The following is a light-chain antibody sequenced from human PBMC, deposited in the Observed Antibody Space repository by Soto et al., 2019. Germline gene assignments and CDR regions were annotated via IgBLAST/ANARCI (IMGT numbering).Light chain of an antibody. V-gene: IGKV3-20*01. CDR2: GAS. CDR1: QSVGSNY. CDR3: QQYGRSPWT. J-gene: IGKJ1*01. Sequence: EIVLTQSPGTLSLSPRERATLSCRASQSVGSNYLAWYQQKPGQAPRLLIYGASSRATGIPDRFSGSGSGTDFTLTINRLEPEDFAVYYCQQYGRSPWTFGQGTKVEI.